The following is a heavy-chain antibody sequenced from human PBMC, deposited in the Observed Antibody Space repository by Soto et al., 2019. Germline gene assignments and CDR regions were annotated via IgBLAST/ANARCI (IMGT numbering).Heavy chain of an antibody. CDR1: GYSVSDGYY. Sequence: SETLSLTCAVSGYSVSDGYYLGWIRQPPGKGLEWIGSINRSEKTYYNPSLKSRLTISVDTSKNRISLTLSSVTAADTAIYYCARSGDDYGSYVDYWGQGTLVTVSS. D-gene: IGHD4-17*01. J-gene: IGHJ4*02. CDR2: INRSEKT. CDR3: ARSGDDYGSYVDY. V-gene: IGHV4-38-2*01.